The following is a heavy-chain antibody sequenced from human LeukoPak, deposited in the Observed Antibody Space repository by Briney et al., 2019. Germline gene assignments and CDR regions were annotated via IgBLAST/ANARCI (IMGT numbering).Heavy chain of an antibody. CDR1: GFTFNNYE. J-gene: IGHJ4*02. D-gene: IGHD2-2*01. Sequence: GGSLRLSCAVSGFTFNNYEMNWVRQTPGKGLEWISYIDTTGTNIYYTDSVKGRFTISRDTAKNSLSLQMNSLRADDTAVYYCARDFKGYADYWGQGTLVTVSS. V-gene: IGHV3-48*03. CDR3: ARDFKGYADY. CDR2: IDTTGTNI.